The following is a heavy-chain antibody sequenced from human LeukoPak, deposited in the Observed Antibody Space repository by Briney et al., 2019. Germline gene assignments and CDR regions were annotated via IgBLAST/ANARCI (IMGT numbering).Heavy chain of an antibody. J-gene: IGHJ4*02. CDR1: GFTFSSNW. D-gene: IGHD1-26*01. V-gene: IGHV3-74*01. Sequence: GGALRLSCVASGFTFSSNWMHWVRQAPGKGLVWVSRINSDGSSTSYADSVKGRFTISRDNAKNTLYLQMNSLRAEDTAVYFCASPGATSKFDYWGQGTQVTVSS. CDR3: ASPGATSKFDY. CDR2: INSDGSST.